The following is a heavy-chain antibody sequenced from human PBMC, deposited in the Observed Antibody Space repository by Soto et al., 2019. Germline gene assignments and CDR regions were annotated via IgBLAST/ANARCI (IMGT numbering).Heavy chain of an antibody. J-gene: IGHJ4*02. D-gene: IGHD3-22*01. CDR1: GYSFAVYW. CDR3: ARQIYDSDTGPNFQYYFDS. V-gene: IGHV5-10-1*01. CDR2: IDPSDSQT. Sequence: GESLKISCKGSGYSFAVYWITWVLQKPGKGLEWMGRIDPSDSQTYYSPSFRGHVTISVTKSTTTVFLQWSSLRASDTAMYYCARQIYDSDTGPNFQYYFDSWGQGTPVTVSS.